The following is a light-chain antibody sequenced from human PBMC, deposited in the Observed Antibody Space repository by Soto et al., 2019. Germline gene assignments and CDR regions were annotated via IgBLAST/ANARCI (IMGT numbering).Light chain of an antibody. J-gene: IGKJ1*01. V-gene: IGKV3-20*01. Sequence: EIVLTQSPGTLSLSPGETATLSCRASQTVNSDYLAWFQQRPGQAPRLLIFATSRRATDIPDRFSGSGSGTDFTLAMRRLEPEDFEVYYCHQFGYSPRTFGQGTKVDI. CDR1: QTVNSDY. CDR2: ATS. CDR3: HQFGYSPRT.